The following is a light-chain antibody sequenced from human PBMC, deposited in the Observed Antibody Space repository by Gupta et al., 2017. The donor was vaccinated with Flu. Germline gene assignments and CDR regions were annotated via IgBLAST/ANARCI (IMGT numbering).Light chain of an antibody. Sequence: PSSLSASVRDRVTITCRASHDISNSLAWYQHKPGKAPQLLIYTASTLQSGVPSRFSGSGSVTDFTLTISSLHPEDVATYYCQNYGSVPYTFGQGTKLEI. J-gene: IGKJ2*01. CDR2: TAS. CDR3: QNYGSVPYT. V-gene: IGKV1-27*01. CDR1: HDISNS.